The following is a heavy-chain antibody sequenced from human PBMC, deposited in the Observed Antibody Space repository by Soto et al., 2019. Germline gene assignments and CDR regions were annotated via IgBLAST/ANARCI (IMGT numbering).Heavy chain of an antibody. CDR1: VVSFYSYA. V-gene: IGHV3-23*01. CDR2: ISGSGSST. Sequence: QPGECLQRGCAASVVSFYSYAMTWVRQAPGSGLEWVSAISGSGSSTYYADSVKGRFTISRDKSKNTLWLQMKSLRAEDTAIYYCANRDSSMVTRYYYGMDVWGQGTPVIVYS. CDR3: ANRDSSMVTRYYYGMDV. D-gene: IGHD5-18*01. J-gene: IGHJ6*02.